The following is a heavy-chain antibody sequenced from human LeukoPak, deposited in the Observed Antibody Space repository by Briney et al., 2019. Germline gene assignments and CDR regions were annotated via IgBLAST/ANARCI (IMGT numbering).Heavy chain of an antibody. Sequence: SETLSLTCTVSGGSISSYYWSWLRQPPGKGLEWIGYIYYSGSTNYNPSLKSRVNISVDTSKNQFSLKLSSVTAADTAVYYCARVSRLWWARDIWGQGTMVTVSS. CDR1: GGSISSYY. D-gene: IGHD2-21*01. CDR3: ARVSRLWWARDI. CDR2: IYYSGST. V-gene: IGHV4-59*12. J-gene: IGHJ3*02.